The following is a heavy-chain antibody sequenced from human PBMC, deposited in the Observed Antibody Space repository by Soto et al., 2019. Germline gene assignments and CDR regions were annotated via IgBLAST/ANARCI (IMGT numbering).Heavy chain of an antibody. D-gene: IGHD3-9*01. V-gene: IGHV3-23*01. Sequence: GGSLRLSCAASGFTFSSYAMSWVRQAPGKGLEWVSTITGSGGRTYYADSVKGRFTISRDNSKNTLYVQMNSLRAGDTAVYFCAKASYDILTGYSPDYWDQGTLVTVSS. CDR2: ITGSGGRT. J-gene: IGHJ4*02. CDR3: AKASYDILTGYSPDY. CDR1: GFTFSSYA.